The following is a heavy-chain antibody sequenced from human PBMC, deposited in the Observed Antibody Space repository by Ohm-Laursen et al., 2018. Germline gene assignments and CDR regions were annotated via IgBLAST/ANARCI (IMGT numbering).Heavy chain of an antibody. J-gene: IGHJ6*02. V-gene: IGHV3-9*01. D-gene: IGHD5-12*01. CDR3: TRGATLDV. CDR2: ISWNSGSI. Sequence: SLRLSCAASGFSLRDYAMHWVRQAPGKGLEWVSGISWNSGSIGYADSVKGRFTISRDNAKNTLYLQMNSLRAEDTAVYYCTRGATLDVWGQGTTVTVSS. CDR1: GFSLRDYA.